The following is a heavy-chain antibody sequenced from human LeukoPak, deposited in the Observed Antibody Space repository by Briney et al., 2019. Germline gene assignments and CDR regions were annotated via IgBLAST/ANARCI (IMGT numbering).Heavy chain of an antibody. J-gene: IGHJ4*02. D-gene: IGHD1-26*01. CDR2: IYYSGST. CDR1: GGSISSYY. CDR3: ARSWEPSFSFFDY. V-gene: IGHV4-59*01. Sequence: SETPSLTCTVSGGSISSYYWSWIRQPPGKGLEWIGYIYYSGSTNYNPSLKGRVTISVDTSKNQFSLKLSSVTAADTAVYYCARSWEPSFSFFDYWGQGTLVTVSS.